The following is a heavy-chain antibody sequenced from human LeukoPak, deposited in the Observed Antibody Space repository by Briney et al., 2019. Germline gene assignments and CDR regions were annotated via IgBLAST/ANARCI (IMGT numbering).Heavy chain of an antibody. CDR1: GGSISSSSHY. Sequence: SETLSLTCTVSGGSISSSSHYWGWIRQPPGKGLEWIGSIYYSGTTAYNPSLKSRVTTSVDTSKIQFSLKLSSVTAEDTAVYYCAKVRYGVLWGQGTLVTVSS. CDR2: IYYSGTT. V-gene: IGHV4-39*01. CDR3: AKVRYGVL. J-gene: IGHJ4*02. D-gene: IGHD4-17*01.